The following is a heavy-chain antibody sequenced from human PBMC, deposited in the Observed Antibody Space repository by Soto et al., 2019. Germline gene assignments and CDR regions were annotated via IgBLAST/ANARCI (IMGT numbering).Heavy chain of an antibody. Sequence: GASVKVSCKASGYTFTRSGISWVRQAPGQGLEWMGWISTYNGDTNYAQTFQGRVTMTTDTSTSTVHMEVRSLISDDTAVYYCAREGVAPYYYYGMDVRGQGTPVTVSS. D-gene: IGHD5-12*01. CDR3: AREGVAPYYYYGMDV. CDR1: GYTFTRSG. J-gene: IGHJ6*02. V-gene: IGHV1-18*01. CDR2: ISTYNGDT.